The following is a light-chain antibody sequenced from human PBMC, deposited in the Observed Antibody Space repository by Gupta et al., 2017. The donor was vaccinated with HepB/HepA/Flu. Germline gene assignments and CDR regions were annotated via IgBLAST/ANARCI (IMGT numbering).Light chain of an antibody. CDR1: SSNIGNNY. J-gene: IGLJ2*01. CDR3: AAWDASLSAVV. Sequence: QSALPQPPSASGTPGQRVNIPWSGSSSNIGNNYLYWYQQLPGTAPKLLIFRNNQRPSGVPVRCSGSKSATSASLAISGLRSEDEADYYCAAWDASLSAVVFGRGTKLTVL. V-gene: IGLV1-47*01. CDR2: RNN.